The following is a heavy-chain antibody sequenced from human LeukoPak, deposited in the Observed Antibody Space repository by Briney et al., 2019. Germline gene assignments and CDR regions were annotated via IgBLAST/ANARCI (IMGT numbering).Heavy chain of an antibody. Sequence: GGSPRLSCAASGFTFSSYGMHWVRQAPGKGLEWVAVVSYDGTNKYYADSVKGRFTISRDNSKNTLYLQMNGLRAEDTAVYYCAKVPYGGIRYDHFDYWGQGTLVTVSS. J-gene: IGHJ4*02. V-gene: IGHV3-30*18. CDR3: AKVPYGGIRYDHFDY. CDR2: VSYDGTNK. D-gene: IGHD3-16*01. CDR1: GFTFSSYG.